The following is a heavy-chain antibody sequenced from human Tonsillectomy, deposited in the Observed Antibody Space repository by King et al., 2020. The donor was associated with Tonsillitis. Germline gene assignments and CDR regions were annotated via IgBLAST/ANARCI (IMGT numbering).Heavy chain of an antibody. CDR2: ISYDGSNK. CDR1: GFTFSTYA. D-gene: IGHD3-22*01. Sequence: VQLVESGGGVVQPGRSLRLSCAASGFTFSTYAMHWVRQAPGKGLEWVAVISYDGSNKYYADSVKGRFTISRDNSKNTLSLQMNSLRSEDTAVYYCAGVYYDSRVYEEAGPALDSFDIWGQGTMVTVSS. V-gene: IGHV3-30*04. J-gene: IGHJ3*02. CDR3: AGVYYDSRVYEEAGPALDSFDI.